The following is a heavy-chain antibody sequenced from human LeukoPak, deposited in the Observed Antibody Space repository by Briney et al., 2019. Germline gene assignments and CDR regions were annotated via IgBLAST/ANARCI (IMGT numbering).Heavy chain of an antibody. V-gene: IGHV4-4*02. J-gene: IGHJ4*02. CDR1: GGSISSSNW. CDR2: IYHSGST. Sequence: SGTLSLTCAVSGGSISSSNWWSWVRQPPGKGLEWIGEIYHSGSTNYNPSLKSRVTISVDKSKNQFSLKLSSVTAADTAVYYCARLPCSSTSCYDFDNWGQGTLVTVSS. CDR3: ARLPCSSTSCYDFDN. D-gene: IGHD2-2*01.